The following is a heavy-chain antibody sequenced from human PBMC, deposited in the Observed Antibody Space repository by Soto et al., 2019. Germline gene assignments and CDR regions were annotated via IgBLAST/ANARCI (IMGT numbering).Heavy chain of an antibody. CDR1: GGSISSGGYY. J-gene: IGHJ6*02. Sequence: QVQLQESGPGLVKPSQTLSLTCTVSGGSISSGGYYWSWIRQHPGKGLEWFGYIHYSGSTYYNPSLKSRVTISVDTSKNQFSLKLSSVTAADTAVYYCARDIGGWYGDYYYGMDVWGQGTTVTVSS. D-gene: IGHD6-19*01. CDR2: IHYSGST. CDR3: ARDIGGWYGDYYYGMDV. V-gene: IGHV4-31*03.